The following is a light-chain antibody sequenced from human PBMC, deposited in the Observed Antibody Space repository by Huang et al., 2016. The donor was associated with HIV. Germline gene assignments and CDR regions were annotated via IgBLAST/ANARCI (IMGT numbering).Light chain of an antibody. CDR1: QSINSY. V-gene: IGKV1-39*01. J-gene: IGKJ4*02. Sequence: DIQMTQSPSSLSASVGDRVTNTCRASQSINSYLNWYQQKPGKAPKVMIYAASSLQSGVPSRVSGSGSGTDCSLTINSLQPEDFAIYYCQQSYNTPLTFGGGTGLEIK. CDR3: QQSYNTPLT. CDR2: AAS.